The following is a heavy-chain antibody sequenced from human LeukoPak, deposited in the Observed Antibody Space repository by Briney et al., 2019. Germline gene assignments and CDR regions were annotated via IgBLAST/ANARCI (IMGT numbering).Heavy chain of an antibody. D-gene: IGHD4-17*01. J-gene: IGHJ5*02. CDR1: GFTFSSYA. Sequence: GSLRLSCAASGFTFSSYAMSWVRQPPGKGLEWIGEINHSGSTNYNPSLKSRVTISVDTSKNQFSLKLSSVTAADTAVYCCAWSPGDYVRPNWFDPWGQGTLVTVSS. V-gene: IGHV4-34*08. CDR3: AWSPGDYVRPNWFDP. CDR2: INHSGST.